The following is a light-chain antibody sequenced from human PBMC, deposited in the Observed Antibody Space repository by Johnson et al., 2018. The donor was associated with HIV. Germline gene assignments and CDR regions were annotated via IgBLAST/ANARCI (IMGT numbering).Light chain of an antibody. CDR2: ENN. J-gene: IGLJ1*01. V-gene: IGLV1-51*02. CDR3: GTWDSSLSRI. Sequence: QSVFTQPPSVSAAPGQKVTISCSGSSSNIGNNYVSWYQQLPGTAPKLLIYENNKRPSVIPDRFSGSKSGTSATLGITGLQTGDEADYYCGTWDSSLSRIFGTGTKVTVL. CDR1: SSNIGNNY.